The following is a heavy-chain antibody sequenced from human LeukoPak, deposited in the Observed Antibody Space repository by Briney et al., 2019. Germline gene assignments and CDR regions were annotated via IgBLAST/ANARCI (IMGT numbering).Heavy chain of an antibody. CDR2: IYPGDSDT. V-gene: IGHV5-51*01. Sequence: GESLKISCKGSGYSFTSYWTGWVRQMPGKGLEWMGIIYPGDSDTRYSPSFQGQVTISADKSISTAYLQWSSLKASDTAMYYCARRARYCSSTSCYETGWFDPWGQGTLVTVSS. CDR1: GYSFTSYW. CDR3: ARRARYCSSTSCYETGWFDP. J-gene: IGHJ5*02. D-gene: IGHD2-2*01.